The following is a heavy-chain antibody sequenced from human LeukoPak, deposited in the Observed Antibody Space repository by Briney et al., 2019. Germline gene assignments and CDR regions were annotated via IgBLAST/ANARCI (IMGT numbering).Heavy chain of an antibody. D-gene: IGHD1/OR15-1a*01. V-gene: IGHV3-74*01. Sequence: PGGSLRLSCFASGFSFSIYWMHWVRQAPGKGLVWVSRITSDGSTTNYAGSVEGRFTIYRDNAKNTLSLQMNMLQARDRPVFTFGRGWEQHGVGAFHVWGQGTMVTVSS. CDR2: ITSDGSTT. J-gene: IGHJ3*01. CDR3: GRGWEQHGVGAFHV. CDR1: GFSFSIYW.